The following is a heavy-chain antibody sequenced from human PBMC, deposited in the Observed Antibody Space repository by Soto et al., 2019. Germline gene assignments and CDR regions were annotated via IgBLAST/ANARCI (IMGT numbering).Heavy chain of an antibody. D-gene: IGHD3-9*01. CDR3: AKDLGYDILTGYYSPVY. V-gene: IGHV3-23*01. Sequence: GGSLRLSCAASGFTFSSYAMSWVRQAPGKGLEWVSAISGSGGSTYYADSVKGRFTISRDNSKNTLYLQMNSLRAEDTAVYYCAKDLGYDILTGYYSPVYWGQGTLVTVSS. J-gene: IGHJ4*02. CDR2: ISGSGGST. CDR1: GFTFSSYA.